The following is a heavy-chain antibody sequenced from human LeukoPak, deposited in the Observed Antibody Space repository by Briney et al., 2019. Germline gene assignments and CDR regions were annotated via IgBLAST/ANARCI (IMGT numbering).Heavy chain of an antibody. Sequence: GESLKISCKDSGYSFTSYWIAWVRQMPGKGLEWMGIIYPGDSDTKYSPSFQGQVTISADKSISTVYLQWSGLKASDTAMYYCARGSLLDYYYGMDVWGQGTTVTVSS. CDR3: ARGSLLDYYYGMDV. D-gene: IGHD3-3*01. V-gene: IGHV5-51*01. CDR1: GYSFTSYW. CDR2: IYPGDSDT. J-gene: IGHJ6*02.